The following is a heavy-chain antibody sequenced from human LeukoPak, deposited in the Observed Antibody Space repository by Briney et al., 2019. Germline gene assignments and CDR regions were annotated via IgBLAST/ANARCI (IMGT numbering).Heavy chain of an antibody. CDR2: IYYSGST. V-gene: IGHV4-39*01. CDR1: GGSISSSSYQ. Sequence: PSETLSLTCTVSGGSISSSSYQWDWIRQPPGKGLEWIGSIYYSGSTYYNPSLKSRVTISVDTSKNQFSLKLTSVTAADTAVYYCARRPRTYLDWWGQGTLVTVSS. CDR3: ARRPRTYLDW. J-gene: IGHJ4*02.